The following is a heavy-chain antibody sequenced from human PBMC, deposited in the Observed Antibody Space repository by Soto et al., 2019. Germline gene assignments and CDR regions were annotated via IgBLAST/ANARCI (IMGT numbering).Heavy chain of an antibody. CDR2: INSVGSST. V-gene: IGHV3-74*01. Sequence: GGSLRLSCAASGFSFNSYLMHWVRQAPGKGLVWVSRINSVGSSTSYADSVKGRFTISRDNAKNTLYLQMNSLRVEDTAVYYCARGYYRPKEFYYYYGMDVWGQGTTVTVPS. CDR1: GFSFNSYL. J-gene: IGHJ6*02. D-gene: IGHD1-26*01. CDR3: ARGYYRPKEFYYYYGMDV.